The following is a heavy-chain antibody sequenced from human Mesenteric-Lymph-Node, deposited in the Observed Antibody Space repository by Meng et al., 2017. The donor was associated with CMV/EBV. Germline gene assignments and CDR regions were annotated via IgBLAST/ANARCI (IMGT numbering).Heavy chain of an antibody. CDR3: AKDPYYDFWSGPQPFDH. J-gene: IGHJ4*02. D-gene: IGHD3-3*01. V-gene: IGHV3-23*01. Sequence: GESLKLSCAGSGFTFEDYSMHWVRQAPETGLEWVSSISGGVSSTYYADSVEGRFTISRDNSKNTLYLQMNSLRAEDTAVYYCAKDPYYDFWSGPQPFDHWGQGTLVTVSS. CDR1: GFTFEDYS. CDR2: ISGGVSST.